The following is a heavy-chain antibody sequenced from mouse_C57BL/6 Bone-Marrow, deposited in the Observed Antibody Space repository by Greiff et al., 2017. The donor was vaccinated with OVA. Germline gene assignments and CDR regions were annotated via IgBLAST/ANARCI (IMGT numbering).Heavy chain of an antibody. Sequence: VQLQQSGPELVKPGASVKISCKASGYSFTGYYMNWVKQSPEKSLEWIGEINPSTGGTTYNQKFKAKATLTVDKSSSTAYMQLKSLTSEDSAVYYCARSNYYGSSSDYWGQGTTLTVSS. CDR3: ARSNYYGSSSDY. V-gene: IGHV1-42*01. CDR1: GYSFTGYY. CDR2: INPSTGGT. J-gene: IGHJ2*01. D-gene: IGHD1-1*01.